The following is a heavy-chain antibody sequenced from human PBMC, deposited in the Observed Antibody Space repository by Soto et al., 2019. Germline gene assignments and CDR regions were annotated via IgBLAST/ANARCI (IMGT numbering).Heavy chain of an antibody. V-gene: IGHV3-23*01. D-gene: IGHD3-22*01. Sequence: GGSLRLSCAASGITISNYPMSWVRQAPGKGLDWVSGISGSGDRTYYADSAKGRFTISKDISRNSLSLQLDSLGVEETAVYFCVKDDGGYPSTAPHWGQGTLVTVSS. J-gene: IGHJ4*02. CDR1: GITISNYP. CDR2: ISGSGDRT. CDR3: VKDDGGYPSTAPH.